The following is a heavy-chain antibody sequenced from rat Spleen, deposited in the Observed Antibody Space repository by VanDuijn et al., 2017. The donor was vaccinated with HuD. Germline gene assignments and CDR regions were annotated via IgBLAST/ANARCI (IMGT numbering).Heavy chain of an antibody. J-gene: IGHJ3*01. Sequence: EVQLQESGPGLVKPSQSLSLTCSVTGYSITNNYWGWIRKFPGDKMEWVGYIDYSGRTSYNPSLKSRISITRDTSQNQFFLQFNSIIIGDTATYSCTRGLSMSTTNYYYALFGYWGQGTLVTVSS. D-gene: IGHD1-6*01. CDR3: TRGLSMSTTNYYYALFGY. CDR2: IDYSGRT. V-gene: IGHV3-1*01. CDR1: GYSITNNY.